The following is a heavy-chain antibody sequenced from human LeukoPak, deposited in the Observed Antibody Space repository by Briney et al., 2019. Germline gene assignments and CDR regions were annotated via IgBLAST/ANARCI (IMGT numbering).Heavy chain of an antibody. CDR2: IIPIFGTA. J-gene: IGHJ3*02. Sequence: SVKVSCKASGGTFRSCAINWVRQAPGQGLEWMGRIIPIFGTANYAQKFQGRVTITTDESTSTAYLELSSLRSEDTAVYYCARDEGSDDAFDIWGQGTMVTVSS. CDR3: ARDEGSDDAFDI. CDR1: GGTFRSCA. V-gene: IGHV1-69*05.